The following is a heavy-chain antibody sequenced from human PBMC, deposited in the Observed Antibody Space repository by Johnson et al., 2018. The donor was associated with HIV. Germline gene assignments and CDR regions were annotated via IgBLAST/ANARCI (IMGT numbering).Heavy chain of an antibody. Sequence: QVQLVESGGGVVQPGRSLRLSCAASGFIFNNYGMHWVRQTPGKGLEWVAVIWFDGSNKYYADSVKGRFTISRDNSKNTLYLQMNSLRAEDTAVYYCARDAGSSASWGAFDIWCQGTMVTVSS. V-gene: IGHV3-33*01. CDR1: GFIFNNYG. CDR3: ARDAGSSASWGAFDI. CDR2: IWFDGSNK. D-gene: IGHD6-6*01. J-gene: IGHJ3*02.